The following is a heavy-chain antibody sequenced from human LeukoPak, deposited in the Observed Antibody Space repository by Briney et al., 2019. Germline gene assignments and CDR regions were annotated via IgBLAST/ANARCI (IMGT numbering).Heavy chain of an antibody. V-gene: IGHV3-23*01. CDR1: GFTFNTYA. D-gene: IGHD2-21*01. CDR3: AKFLPTHIVVANYYFDY. CDR2: ISGSGNST. Sequence: GGSLRLSCAASGFTFNTYAMSWVRQAPGKGLEWVSAISGSGNSTYYADSVKGRFTISRDNSKNTLYLQMNSLRAADTAVYYCAKFLPTHIVVANYYFDYWGQGTLVTVSS. J-gene: IGHJ4*02.